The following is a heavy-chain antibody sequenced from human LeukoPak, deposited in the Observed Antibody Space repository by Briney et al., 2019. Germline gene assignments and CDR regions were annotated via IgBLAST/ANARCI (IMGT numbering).Heavy chain of an antibody. CDR1: GYSFTSYW. D-gene: IGHD5-18*01. CDR2: IYPGDSDT. CDR3: ARLEYSYGYGDY. Sequence: GEPMKNSCKGSGYSFTSYWIGCVRQLPGKGPEGKGIIYPGDSDTRYSPSFQGQVTISADKSISTAYLQWSSLKASDTAMYYCARLEYSYGYGDYWGQGTLVTVSS. V-gene: IGHV5-51*01. J-gene: IGHJ4*02.